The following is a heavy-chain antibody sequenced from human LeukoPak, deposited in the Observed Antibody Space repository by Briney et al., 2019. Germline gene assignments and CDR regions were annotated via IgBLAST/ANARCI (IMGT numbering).Heavy chain of an antibody. V-gene: IGHV3-21*01. CDR1: GFSFSSYN. J-gene: IGHJ4*02. D-gene: IGHD3-3*01. CDR3: ARDSTIFGVVMNDY. Sequence: GVSLRLSCAASGFSFSSYNMNWVRQSTGKGLEWVSSISSSSSYIYYADSVKGRFTISRDNAKNSLYLQMNSLRAEDTAVYYCARDSTIFGVVMNDYWGQGTLVTVSS. CDR2: ISSSSSYI.